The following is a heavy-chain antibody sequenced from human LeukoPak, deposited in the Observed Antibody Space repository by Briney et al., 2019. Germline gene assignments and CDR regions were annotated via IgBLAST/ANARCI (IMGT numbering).Heavy chain of an antibody. CDR2: INPNSGGT. J-gene: IGHJ5*02. CDR1: GYTFTDYF. V-gene: IGHV1-2*02. Sequence: ASVKVSCKASGYTFTDYFMHWVRQAPGQGLEWMGWINPNSGGTNYAQKFQGRVTMTRDTSISTAYMELSRLRSDDTAVYYCARGRINIAVAGTPINWFDPWGQGTLVTVSS. CDR3: ARGRINIAVAGTPINWFDP. D-gene: IGHD6-19*01.